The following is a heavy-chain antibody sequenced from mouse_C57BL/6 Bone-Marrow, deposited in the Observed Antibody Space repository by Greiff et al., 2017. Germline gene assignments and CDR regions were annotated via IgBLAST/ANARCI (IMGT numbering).Heavy chain of an antibody. D-gene: IGHD1-1*01. CDR2: IDPEDGET. CDR3: AAITTVVAKTSYWYFGG. V-gene: IGHV14-2*01. CDR1: GFNIKDYY. Sequence: VQLQQSGAELVKPGASVKLSCTASGFNIKDYYMHWVKQRTEQGLEWIGRIDPEDGETKYDPKFQGKATITADTSSNTAYLQLSSLTSEDTAVYYCAAITTVVAKTSYWYFGGWGTGTTVTVDS. J-gene: IGHJ1*03.